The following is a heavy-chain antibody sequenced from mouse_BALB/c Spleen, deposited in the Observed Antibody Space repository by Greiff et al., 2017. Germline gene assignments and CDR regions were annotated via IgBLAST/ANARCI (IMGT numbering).Heavy chain of an antibody. CDR2: INPYNDGT. CDR1: GYTFTSYV. D-gene: IGHD2-2*01. V-gene: IGHV1-14*01. J-gene: IGHJ4*01. CDR3: ASRYGYDGYYAMDY. Sequence: EVKLMESGPELVKPGASVKMSCKASGYTFTSYVMHWVKQKPGQGLEWIGYINPYNDGTKYNEKFKGKATLTSDKSSSTAYMELSSLTSEDSAVYYCASRYGYDGYYAMDYWGQGTSVTVSS.